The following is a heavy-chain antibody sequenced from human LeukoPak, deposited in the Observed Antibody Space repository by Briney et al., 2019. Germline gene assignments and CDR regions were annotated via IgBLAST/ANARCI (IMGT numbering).Heavy chain of an antibody. Sequence: PGGSLRLSCAASGFTFSRYWMTWVRQAPGKGLEWVANIKQDGSKKNYVDSVKGRFTISRDNAKNSLYLQMNSLRAEDTAVYYCANSLGGRLGNWGQGTLVTVSS. D-gene: IGHD6-19*01. V-gene: IGHV3-7*03. J-gene: IGHJ4*02. CDR2: IKQDGSKK. CDR3: ANSLGGRLGN. CDR1: GFTFSRYW.